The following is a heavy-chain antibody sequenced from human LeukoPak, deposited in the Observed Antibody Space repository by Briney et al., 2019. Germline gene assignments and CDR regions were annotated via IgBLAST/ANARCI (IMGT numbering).Heavy chain of an antibody. CDR2: IRSSGSTI. Sequence: GGSLRLSCAASGFTFSSYEMNWVRQAPGKGLEGVSYIRSSGSTIYYADSVKGRFTISRDNAKNSLYLQMNSVRGEDTAVYYCASLHHYYYYMDVWGKGTTVTVSS. CDR1: GFTFSSYE. J-gene: IGHJ6*03. CDR3: ASLHHYYYYMDV. V-gene: IGHV3-48*03.